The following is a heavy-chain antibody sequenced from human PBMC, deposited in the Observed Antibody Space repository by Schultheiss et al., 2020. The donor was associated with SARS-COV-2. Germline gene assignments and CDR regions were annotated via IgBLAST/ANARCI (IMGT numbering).Heavy chain of an antibody. CDR2: IYYSGST. D-gene: IGHD2-8*01. CDR3: ARFTNSQVDY. V-gene: IGHV4-61*01. J-gene: IGHJ4*02. CDR1: GVSVSSATYY. Sequence: SQTLSLTCSVSGVSVSSATYYWSWIRQAPGERLEWIGYIYYSGSTNYNPSLKSRVTISVDTSKNQFSLKLSSVTAADTAVYYCARFTNSQVDYWGQGTLVPVSS.